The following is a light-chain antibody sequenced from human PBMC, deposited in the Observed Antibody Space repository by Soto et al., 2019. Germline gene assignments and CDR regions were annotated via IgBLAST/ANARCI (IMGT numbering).Light chain of an antibody. CDR1: SSDIGSFNL. Sequence: QSALTQPASLSGSPGQSITISCSGTSSDIGSFNLVSWYQRFPGEVPKLIIYESYKRPSGISTRFSGSRSDNTASLTISGLQAEDEADYYCCCFAGSNTYIFGGGTKVTVL. CDR2: ESY. J-gene: IGLJ2*01. CDR3: CCFAGSNTYI. V-gene: IGLV2-23*01.